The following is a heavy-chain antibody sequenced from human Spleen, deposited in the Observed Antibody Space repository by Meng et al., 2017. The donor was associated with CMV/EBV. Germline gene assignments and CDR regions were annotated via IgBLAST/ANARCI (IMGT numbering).Heavy chain of an antibody. V-gene: IGHV6-1*01. CDR2: ASYRSKWYN. D-gene: IGHD5-12*01. J-gene: IGHJ4*02. CDR3: ASTDIVATKVHKPLDY. Sequence: GPRQQSGQGMVKPSQTLSLPCAISGDSFSSNSAVWYWSRQSPSRGLEWLGRASYRSKWYNDYAVSVKCRITINPDTSKNQFSLKLSSVSAADTAVYYCASTDIVATKVHKPLDYWGQGTLVTVSS. CDR1: GDSFSSNSAV.